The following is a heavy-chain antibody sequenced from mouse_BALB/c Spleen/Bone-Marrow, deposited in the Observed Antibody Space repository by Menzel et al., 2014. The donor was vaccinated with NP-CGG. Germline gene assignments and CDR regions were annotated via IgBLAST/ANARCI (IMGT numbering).Heavy chain of an antibody. J-gene: IGHJ2*01. V-gene: IGHV1-9*01. CDR1: GYTFSSYW. CDR3: AREDYYGSSYFDY. CDR2: ILPGSGST. D-gene: IGHD1-1*01. Sequence: QVQLKQSGAELMKPGASVKISCKATGYTFSSYWIEWVKQRPGHGLEWIGEILPGSGSTIYNEKFKGNATFTADTSSNTAYMQLSSMTSEDSAVYYCAREDYYGSSYFDYWGQGTTLTVSS.